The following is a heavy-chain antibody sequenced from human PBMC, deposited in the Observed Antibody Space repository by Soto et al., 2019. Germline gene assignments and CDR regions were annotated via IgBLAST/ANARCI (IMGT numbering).Heavy chain of an antibody. CDR1: GYTFTSYG. D-gene: IGHD2-2*01. Sequence: GASVKVSCKASGYTFTSYGISWVRQAPGQGLEWMGWISAYNGNTNYAQKLQGRVTMTADESTSTAYMELGSLRSEDTAVYYCARGGIVVVPAADRDRGWFDPSGQGTLVTVSS. J-gene: IGHJ5*02. CDR2: ISAYNGNT. V-gene: IGHV1-18*01. CDR3: ARGGIVVVPAADRDRGWFDP.